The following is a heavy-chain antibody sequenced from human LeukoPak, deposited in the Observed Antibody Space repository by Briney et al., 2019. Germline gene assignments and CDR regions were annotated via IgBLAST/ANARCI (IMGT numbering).Heavy chain of an antibody. CDR2: MNPNSGNT. CDR3: ARDDSGTRRGWFEH. Sequence: ASVKVSCKTSGYTFTSYDINWVRQAAGQGLEWMGWMNPNSGNTGYTQKFQGRVTMTRDTSISTAYMELSRLRSDDTAVYYCARDDSGTRRGWFEHWGQGTLVTVSS. D-gene: IGHD4-17*01. J-gene: IGHJ5*01. V-gene: IGHV1-8*01. CDR1: GYTFTSYD.